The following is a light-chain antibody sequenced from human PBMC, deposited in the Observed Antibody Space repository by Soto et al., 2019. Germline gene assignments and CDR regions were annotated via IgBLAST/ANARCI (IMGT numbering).Light chain of an antibody. V-gene: IGLV2-14*03. J-gene: IGLJ2*01. CDR2: DVT. CDR3: SSYTSANTLI. CDR1: SNDVGGYNY. Sequence: QAVVTQPASVSGSPGQSVTISCTGTSNDVGGYNYVSWYQHHPGKAPKLMIYDVTNRPSGVSNRFSGSKSGNTASLTISGLQAEDEGDYYCSSYTSANTLIFGGGTKVTVL.